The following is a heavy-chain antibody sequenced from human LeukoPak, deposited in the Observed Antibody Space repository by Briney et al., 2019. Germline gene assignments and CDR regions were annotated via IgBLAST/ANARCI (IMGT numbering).Heavy chain of an antibody. J-gene: IGHJ6*02. Sequence: GGSLRLSCAASGFTFSSYAMSWVRQAPGKGLEWVSAISGSGGSTYYADSVKGRFTISRDNSKNTLYLQMNSLRAEDTAVYYCAKPQGDYDYVWGSSPGYGMDVWGQGTTVTVSS. V-gene: IGHV3-23*01. D-gene: IGHD3-16*01. CDR1: GFTFSSYA. CDR2: ISGSGGST. CDR3: AKPQGDYDYVWGSSPGYGMDV.